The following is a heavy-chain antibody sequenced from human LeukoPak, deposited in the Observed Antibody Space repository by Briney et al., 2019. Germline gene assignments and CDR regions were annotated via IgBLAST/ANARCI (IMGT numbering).Heavy chain of an antibody. Sequence: GGSLRLSCAASGFTFSDYEMYWVRQAPGKGLVWVSRIISDGRNTDYADSVKGRFTISRDNAKNTLYLRMNSLRAEDTAVYYCARGNYGFDYWGQGTLVTVSS. V-gene: IGHV3-74*01. CDR1: GFTFSDYE. CDR3: ARGNYGFDY. CDR2: IISDGRNT. D-gene: IGHD1-7*01. J-gene: IGHJ4*02.